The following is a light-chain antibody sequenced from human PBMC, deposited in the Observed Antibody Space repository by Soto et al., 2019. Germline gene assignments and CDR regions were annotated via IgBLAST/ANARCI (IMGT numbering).Light chain of an antibody. CDR3: QVSTT. Sequence: IQLTQSPSSLSASVGDRVTITCRDSQGISSHLAWYQQKPGKAPKLLIYGTSTLQSGVPPRFSGSGSGTDFTLTISSLQPEDFATYYCQVSTTFGGGTKVEIK. V-gene: IGKV1-9*01. J-gene: IGKJ4*01. CDR1: QGISSH. CDR2: GTS.